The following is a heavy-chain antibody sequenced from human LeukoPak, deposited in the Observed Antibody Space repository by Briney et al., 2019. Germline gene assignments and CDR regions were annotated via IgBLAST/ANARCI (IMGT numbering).Heavy chain of an antibody. CDR3: AKAYCSSTSCPFDP. D-gene: IGHD2-2*01. Sequence: GGSLRLSCAASGFTFSSYAMSWVRQAPGKGLEWVSAISGSGGSTYYADSVKGRFTISRDNSKNTLYLQMNSLRAEDTAVCYCAKAYCSSTSCPFDPWGQGTLVTVSS. CDR2: ISGSGGST. V-gene: IGHV3-23*01. J-gene: IGHJ5*02. CDR1: GFTFSSYA.